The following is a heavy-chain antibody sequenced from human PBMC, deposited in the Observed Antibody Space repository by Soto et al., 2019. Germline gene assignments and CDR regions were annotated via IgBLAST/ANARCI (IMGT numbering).Heavy chain of an antibody. CDR3: AKDRGMTTVTFDRFQN. D-gene: IGHD4-17*01. Sequence: GGSLRLSCAASGFSFNSYTMSWVRQAPGKAPEWVAGISGSGDHTHYSDSVKGRYTISRDNFKNTLSLQMNSLRAEDSAVYYCAKDRGMTTVTFDRFQNWGQGTLVTVSS. CDR2: ISGSGDHT. J-gene: IGHJ1*01. V-gene: IGHV3-23*01. CDR1: GFSFNSYT.